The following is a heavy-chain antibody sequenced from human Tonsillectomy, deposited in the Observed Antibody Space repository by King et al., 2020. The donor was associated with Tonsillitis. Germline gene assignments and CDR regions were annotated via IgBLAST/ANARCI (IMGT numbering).Heavy chain of an antibody. CDR2: ISGGRGST. Sequence: VQLVESGGGLGQPGGSLRLSCAASGFTFSNYAMNWVRQAPGKGLEWVSSISGGRGSTYYAGSVKGRFTISRDNSKNTLYLQMNSLRAEDTAVYYCAKVPSADFDWLFIDYWGQGTLVTVSS. J-gene: IGHJ4*02. CDR3: AKVPSADFDWLFIDY. CDR1: GFTFSNYA. V-gene: IGHV3-23*04. D-gene: IGHD3-9*01.